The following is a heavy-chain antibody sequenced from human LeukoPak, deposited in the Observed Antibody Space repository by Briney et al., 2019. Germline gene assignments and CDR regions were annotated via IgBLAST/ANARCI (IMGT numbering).Heavy chain of an antibody. CDR2: ISYSRST. D-gene: IGHD3-22*01. CDR1: GGSISSYY. CDR3: ARGTATDYYGSSVGHFDL. Sequence: SETLSLTCSVSGGSISSYYWAWIRQPPGKGLEWIGYISYSRSTNYNPSLKSRVTISVDTPKNQFSLKLSSVTAVDTAVYWCARGTATDYYGSSVGHFDLWGRGTLVTASS. J-gene: IGHJ2*01. V-gene: IGHV4-59*01.